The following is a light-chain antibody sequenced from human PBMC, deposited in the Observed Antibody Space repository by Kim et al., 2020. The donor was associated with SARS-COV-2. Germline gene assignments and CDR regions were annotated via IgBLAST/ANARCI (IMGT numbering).Light chain of an antibody. CDR1: QNIRNN. V-gene: IGKV3-15*01. Sequence: EIVMTQSPATLSVSPGERATLSCRASQNIRNNLAWYQQIPGQAPRLLIHGASNRATGIPARFSGSGSGTEFTLTINSLQSDDFAIYYCLQYNNWPPWTFGQGTKVDIK. CDR3: LQYNNWPPWT. CDR2: GAS. J-gene: IGKJ1*01.